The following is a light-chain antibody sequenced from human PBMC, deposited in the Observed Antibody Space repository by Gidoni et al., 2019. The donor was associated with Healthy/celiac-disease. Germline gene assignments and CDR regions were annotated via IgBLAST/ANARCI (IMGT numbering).Light chain of an antibody. CDR2: AAS. CDR1: QSISSY. Sequence: DIQLTQSPSSLSASVGDRVTITCRASQSISSYLNWYQQKQGQPPKLLIYAASSLKSGVPSRFSSSGSGTDFTLTISSLQPEDFATYCWQQGYSTPVTFGQGTKVEIK. CDR3: QQGYSTPVT. V-gene: IGKV1-39*01. J-gene: IGKJ1*01.